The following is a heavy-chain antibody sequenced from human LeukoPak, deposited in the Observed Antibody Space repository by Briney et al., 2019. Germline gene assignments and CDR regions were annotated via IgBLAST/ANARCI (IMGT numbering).Heavy chain of an antibody. CDR3: ARNYYGSGRSFGAFDI. CDR1: GGSISSGSYY. CDR2: VYYSGNT. J-gene: IGHJ3*02. V-gene: IGHV4-39*07. Sequence: SETLSLTCTVSGGSISSGSYYWGWVRQSPGKGLEWIGSVYYSGNTYYIPSLKSRITISRDTSKNQFSLKLTSVTAADTAVYYCARNYYGSGRSFGAFDIWGQGTMVTVSS. D-gene: IGHD3-10*01.